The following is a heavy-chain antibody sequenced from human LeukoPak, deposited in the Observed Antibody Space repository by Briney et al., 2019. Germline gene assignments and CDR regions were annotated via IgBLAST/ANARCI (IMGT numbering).Heavy chain of an antibody. CDR2: INPSGGST. Sequence: ASVKVSCKASGYTFTSYYMHWVRQAPGQGLEWMGIINPSGGSTSYAQKFQGRVTMTRDTSTSTVYMELSRLRSDDTAVYYCARDSAWRNNWNYVLDYYYMDVWGKGTTVTVSS. V-gene: IGHV1-46*01. D-gene: IGHD1-7*01. CDR3: ARDSAWRNNWNYVLDYYYMDV. J-gene: IGHJ6*03. CDR1: GYTFTSYY.